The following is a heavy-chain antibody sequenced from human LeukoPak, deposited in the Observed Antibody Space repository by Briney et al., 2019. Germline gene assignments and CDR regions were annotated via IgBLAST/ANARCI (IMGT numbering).Heavy chain of an antibody. Sequence: PGGSLRLSCAASRFTFSNDDMHWVRQATGKGLEWVSAIGTAGETFYPNSVKGRFTISRENAKNSLYLQMNSLRAGDTAVYYCASASTQNYYYYYGMDVWGQGTTVTVSS. J-gene: IGHJ6*02. CDR3: ASASTQNYYYYYGMDV. V-gene: IGHV3-13*01. CDR2: IGTAGET. D-gene: IGHD1-7*01. CDR1: RFTFSNDD.